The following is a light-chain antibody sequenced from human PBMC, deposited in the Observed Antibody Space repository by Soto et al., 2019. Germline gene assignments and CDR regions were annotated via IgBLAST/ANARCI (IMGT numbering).Light chain of an antibody. CDR1: QSVRSN. CDR2: GAS. V-gene: IGKV3-15*01. Sequence: EIVMAQSPATLSVSPGERATLACRASQSVRSNLAWYQQKPGQAPRLLIYGASTRATGIPARFSGSGSGTEFTLTISSLQPEDFAVYYCQQYSKWPITFGQGTRLEIK. J-gene: IGKJ5*01. CDR3: QQYSKWPIT.